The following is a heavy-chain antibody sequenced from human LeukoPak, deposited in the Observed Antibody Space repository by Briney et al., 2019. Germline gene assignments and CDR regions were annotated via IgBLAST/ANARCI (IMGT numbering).Heavy chain of an antibody. D-gene: IGHD5-12*01. CDR3: ARIYRGNNWPFDY. CDR1: GFSLSTSGMC. Sequence: SVPTLVKPTQTLTLTCTFSGFSLSTSGMCVSWIRQPPGKALEWLARIDRDDDKYYSTSLKTRLTISKDTSKNRVVLTMTNMDPVDTATYYCARIYRGNNWPFDYWGQGTLVTVSS. J-gene: IGHJ4*02. CDR2: IDRDDDK. V-gene: IGHV2-70*11.